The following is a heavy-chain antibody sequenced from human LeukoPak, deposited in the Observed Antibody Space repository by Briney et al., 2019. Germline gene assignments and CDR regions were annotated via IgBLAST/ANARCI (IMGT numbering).Heavy chain of an antibody. CDR3: ARDYKYAFDN. V-gene: IGHV3-48*01. Sequence: GGSLRLSCAASGLTFSDYSMTWVRQAPGKGLEWISYIGISSGNTKYADSVKGRFTISGDKAKNSLYLQMNSLRVEDTAVYYCARDYKYAFDNWGQGTLVTVSS. D-gene: IGHD5-24*01. CDR1: GLTFSDYS. CDR2: IGISSGNT. J-gene: IGHJ4*02.